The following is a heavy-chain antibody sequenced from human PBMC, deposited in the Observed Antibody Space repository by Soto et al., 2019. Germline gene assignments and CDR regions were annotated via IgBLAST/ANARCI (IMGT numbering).Heavy chain of an antibody. CDR3: ARDALAYDSRGSHPSLGTY. D-gene: IGHD3-22*01. CDR2: IYHSGST. Sequence: SETLSLTCAVSGGSISSSNWWSWVRQPPGKGLEWIGEIYHSGSTNYNPSLKSRVTISVDKSKNQFSLKLSSVTAADTAVYYCARDALAYDSRGSHPSLGTYWGQGTLVTVSS. J-gene: IGHJ4*02. V-gene: IGHV4-4*02. CDR1: GGSISSSNW.